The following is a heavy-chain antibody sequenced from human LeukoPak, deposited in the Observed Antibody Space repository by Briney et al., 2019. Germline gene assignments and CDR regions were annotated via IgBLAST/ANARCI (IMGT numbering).Heavy chain of an antibody. Sequence: PGGSLRLSCAASGFTFSSYAMSWVRQAPGKGLEWVSAISGSGGSTYYADSVKGRFTISRDNSKNTLYLQMNSLKTEDTAVYYCTRHPTTVTSSYYYYYYMDVWGKGTTVTVSS. V-gene: IGHV3-23*01. CDR2: ISGSGGST. CDR1: GFTFSSYA. J-gene: IGHJ6*03. CDR3: TRHPTTVTSSYYYYYYMDV. D-gene: IGHD4-17*01.